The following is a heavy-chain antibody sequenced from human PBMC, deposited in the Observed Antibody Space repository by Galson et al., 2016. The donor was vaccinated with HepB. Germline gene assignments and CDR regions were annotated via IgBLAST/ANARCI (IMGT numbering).Heavy chain of an antibody. CDR3: ARSGRYTSGWYLVDY. D-gene: IGHD6-19*01. CDR1: NGSISSYY. V-gene: IGHV4-59*01. J-gene: IGHJ4*03. Sequence: SETLSLTCTVSNGSISSYYWSWIRQPPGKGLEWIGYIYHSGSTHYNPSLTGRVTISVDKSKNQFSLTMRSVTAADTAVYYSARSGRYTSGWYLVDYWGQGTTVTVSS. CDR2: IYHSGST.